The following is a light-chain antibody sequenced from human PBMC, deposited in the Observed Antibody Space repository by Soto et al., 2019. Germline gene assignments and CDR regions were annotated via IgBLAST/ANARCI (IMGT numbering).Light chain of an antibody. CDR3: QQYGSSPRT. Sequence: EIVLTQSPGTLSLSPGERATLSCRASKSVSSRYLAWYQQKPGQAPRLLIYVASSRATGFPDSFSGSGSGTDFTLTISRLEPEDFAVYYCQQYGSSPRTFGQGTKV. J-gene: IGKJ1*01. CDR2: VAS. CDR1: KSVSSRY. V-gene: IGKV3-20*01.